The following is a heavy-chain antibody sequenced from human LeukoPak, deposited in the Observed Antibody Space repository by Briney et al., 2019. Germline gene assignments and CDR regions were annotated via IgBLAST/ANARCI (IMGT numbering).Heavy chain of an antibody. Sequence: PGGSLRLSCAASGFTSIAYSMNWVRQAPGKGLEWVSSISSSSSYIYYADSVKGRFTISRDNAKNSLFLQMNSLRVEDTAVYYCARGPPEDFWGQGTLVTVSS. J-gene: IGHJ4*02. D-gene: IGHD3-3*01. CDR2: ISSSSSYI. CDR1: GFTSIAYS. CDR3: ARGPPEDF. V-gene: IGHV3-21*01.